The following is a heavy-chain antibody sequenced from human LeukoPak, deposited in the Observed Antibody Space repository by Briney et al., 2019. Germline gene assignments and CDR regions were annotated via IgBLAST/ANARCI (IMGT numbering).Heavy chain of an antibody. CDR2: ISGSGGST. D-gene: IGHD1-14*01. CDR1: GFTFSNYA. CDR3: ARDRNYYFDY. V-gene: IGHV3-23*01. J-gene: IGHJ4*02. Sequence: GGSLRLSCAASGFTFSNYAMSWVRQAPGKGLEWVSAISGSGGSTYYADSVKGRFTISRDNSKNTLYLQMNSLRAEDAAVYYCARDRNYYFDYWGQGTLVTVSS.